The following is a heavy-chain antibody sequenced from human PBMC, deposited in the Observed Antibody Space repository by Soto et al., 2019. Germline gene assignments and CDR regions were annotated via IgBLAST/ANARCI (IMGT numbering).Heavy chain of an antibody. V-gene: IGHV1-8*01. CDR3: AREGVRGMDV. J-gene: IGHJ6*02. CDR2: MNPNSANT. Sequence: QVQLVQSGAEVKKPGASVKVSCKASGYTFTSYDINWVRQATGQGLEWMGWMNPNSANTGYAQKSQGRVTMTRNTSISTAYLELSSLRSEHTSVYYFAREGVRGMDVWGQGTTVTVSS. CDR1: GYTFTSYD. D-gene: IGHD3-16*01.